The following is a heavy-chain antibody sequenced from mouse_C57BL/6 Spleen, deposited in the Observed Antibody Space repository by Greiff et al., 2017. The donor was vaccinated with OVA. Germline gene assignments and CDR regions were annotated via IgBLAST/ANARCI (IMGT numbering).Heavy chain of an antibody. J-gene: IGHJ2*01. CDR3: ARDGGMVETDYFDY. D-gene: IGHD2-10*02. CDR2: IYPGDGDT. Sequence: VKLMESGAELVKPGASVKISCKASGYAFSSYWMNWVKQRPGKGLEWIGQIYPGDGDTNYNGKFKGKATLTADKSSSTAYMQLSSLTSEDSAVYFCARDGGMVETDYFDYWGQGTTLTVSS. CDR1: GYAFSSYW. V-gene: IGHV1-80*01.